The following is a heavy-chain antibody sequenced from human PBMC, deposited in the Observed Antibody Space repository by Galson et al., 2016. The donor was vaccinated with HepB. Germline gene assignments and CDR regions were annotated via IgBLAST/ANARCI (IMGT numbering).Heavy chain of an antibody. CDR3: ARVGKSDSSDIRFDP. CDR1: GFIFSNYW. V-gene: IGHV3-7*03. J-gene: IGHJ5*02. D-gene: IGHD2-21*01. CDR2: IKHDGSVI. Sequence: SLRLSCAASGFIFSNYWMNWVRQAPGKGLEWVASIKHDGSVIHYLDSVKGRFTISRDNAKNSVYLQMNNLRGDDTAIYYCARVGKSDSSDIRFDPWGQGTLITVSS.